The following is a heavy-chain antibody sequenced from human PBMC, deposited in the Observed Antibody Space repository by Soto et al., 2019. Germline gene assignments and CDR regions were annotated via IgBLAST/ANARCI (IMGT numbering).Heavy chain of an antibody. Sequence: DVQLFESGGGLVEPGESLRLSCAASGFIFKDFAMSWVRQAPGRGLEWVSTITTSGDITYSADSVRGRFTISRDNSANPLFLQMSSLRGDDTATYYCTKGDSSGFFDPSTGYSTPDQWGQGTLVTVSS. CDR3: TKGDSSGFFDPSTGYSTPDQ. CDR1: GFIFKDFA. V-gene: IGHV3-23*01. J-gene: IGHJ5*02. D-gene: IGHD2-15*01. CDR2: ITTSGDIT.